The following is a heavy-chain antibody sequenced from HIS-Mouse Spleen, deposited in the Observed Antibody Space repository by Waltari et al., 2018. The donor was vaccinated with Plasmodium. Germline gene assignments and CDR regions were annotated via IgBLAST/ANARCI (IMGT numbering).Heavy chain of an antibody. V-gene: IGHV2-70*15. CDR3: ARTTYSSSSAKYYYYGMDV. D-gene: IGHD6-6*01. Sequence: QVTLRESGPALVKPTQTLTLTCTFSGFSLSTSGMCVTWIRQPPGKTLEWLARIDWDDDKYYNTSLKTRLTISKDTSNNQVVLTMTNMDPVDTATYYCARTTYSSSSAKYYYYGMDVWGQGTTVTVSS. CDR2: IDWDDDK. CDR1: GFSLSTSGMC. J-gene: IGHJ6*02.